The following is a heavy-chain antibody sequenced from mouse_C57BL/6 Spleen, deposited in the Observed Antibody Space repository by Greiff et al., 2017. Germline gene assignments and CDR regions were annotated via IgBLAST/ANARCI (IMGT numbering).Heavy chain of an antibody. CDR3: ARDRDDYDAWFAY. V-gene: IGHV3-6*01. Sequence: EVQRVESGPGLVKPSQSLSLTCSVTGYSITSGYYWNWIRQFPGNKLEWMGYISYDGSNNYNPSLKNRISITRDTSKNQFFLKLNSVTTEDTATYYCARDRDDYDAWFAYWGQGTLVTVSA. D-gene: IGHD2-4*01. CDR2: ISYDGSN. CDR1: GYSITSGYY. J-gene: IGHJ3*01.